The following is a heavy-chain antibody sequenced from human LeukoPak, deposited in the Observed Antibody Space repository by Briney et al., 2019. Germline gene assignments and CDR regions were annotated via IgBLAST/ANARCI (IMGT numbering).Heavy chain of an antibody. CDR1: GFIFSSYG. V-gene: IGHV3-33*06. CDR2: IWYDGSNK. D-gene: IGHD6-13*01. CDR3: AKGGSSWQFDY. J-gene: IGHJ4*02. Sequence: PGRSLRLSCAASGFIFSSYGMHWVRQAPGKGLEWVAVIWYDGSNKYYADSVKGRFTISRDNSKNTLYLQMNSLRAEDTAVYYCAKGGSSWQFDYWGQGTLVTVSS.